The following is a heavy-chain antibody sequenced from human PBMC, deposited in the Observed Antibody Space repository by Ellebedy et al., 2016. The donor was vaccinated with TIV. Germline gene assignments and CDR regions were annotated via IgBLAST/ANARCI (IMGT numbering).Heavy chain of an antibody. J-gene: IGHJ4*02. CDR3: ARDPESDGDYGSDF. D-gene: IGHD4-17*01. CDR1: GFAFSSHA. V-gene: IGHV3-30-3*01. CDR2: ISYDGTYI. Sequence: PGGSLRLSCAASGFAFSSHAMHWVRQAPGKGLEWVTVISYDGTYIYYSESVQGRFPISRDNSKNTLYLQMNSLRVEDSAVYYCARDPESDGDYGSDFWGQGTLVTVSS.